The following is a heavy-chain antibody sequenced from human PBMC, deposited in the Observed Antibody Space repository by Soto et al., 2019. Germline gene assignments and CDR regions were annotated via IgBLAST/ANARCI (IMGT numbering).Heavy chain of an antibody. D-gene: IGHD3-3*01. J-gene: IGHJ6*02. V-gene: IGHV1-46*01. CDR2: INPSGGST. CDR3: ASALVVGSYDFWSGYPPTPTDYGMDV. Sequence: GASVKVSCKASGYTFTSYYMHWVRQAPGQGLEWMGIINPSGGSTSYAQKFQGRVTMTRDTSTSTVYMELSILRSEDTAVYYCASALVVGSYDFWSGYPPTPTDYGMDVWGQGTTVTVSS. CDR1: GYTFTSYY.